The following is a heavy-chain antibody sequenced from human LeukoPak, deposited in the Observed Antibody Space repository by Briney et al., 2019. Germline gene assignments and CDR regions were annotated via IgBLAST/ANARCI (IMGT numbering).Heavy chain of an antibody. CDR1: GFTFSTYG. Sequence: GGSLRLSCAASGFTFSTYGVHWVRQAPGKGLDWVAFIRYDGSIKYYADSVKGRFTISRDNSKNTLYLQMNSLRAEDTAVYYCAKDYTNFGVVNNYYYMDVWGKGTTVIVSS. D-gene: IGHD3-3*01. V-gene: IGHV3-30*02. CDR3: AKDYTNFGVVNNYYYMDV. J-gene: IGHJ6*03. CDR2: IRYDGSIK.